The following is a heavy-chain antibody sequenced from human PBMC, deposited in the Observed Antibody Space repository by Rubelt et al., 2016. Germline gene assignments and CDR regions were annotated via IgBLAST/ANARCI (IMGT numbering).Heavy chain of an antibody. J-gene: IGHJ4*02. Sequence: GLEWVAVISYDGSNSFYADSVKGRFTISRDNSKNTLDLQMGSLRAEDTAVYYCARRTAAHFDYWGQGTLVTVSS. CDR2: ISYDGSNS. D-gene: IGHD2-2*01. V-gene: IGHV3-30*04. CDR3: ARRTAAHFDY.